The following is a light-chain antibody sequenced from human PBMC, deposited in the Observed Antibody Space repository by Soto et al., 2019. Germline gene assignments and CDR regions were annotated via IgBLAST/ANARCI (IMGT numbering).Light chain of an antibody. CDR1: DEDIGGYNY. Sequence: QSALTRPPSASGSPGQSVTISCTGTDEDIGGYNYVSWYQQRPGSVPKVIIFEVSQRPSGVPDRFSGSKSGNTASLTVSGLQAEDEASYYCSSYAGANTLIFGGGTKLTVL. CDR3: SSYAGANTLI. V-gene: IGLV2-8*01. CDR2: EVS. J-gene: IGLJ2*01.